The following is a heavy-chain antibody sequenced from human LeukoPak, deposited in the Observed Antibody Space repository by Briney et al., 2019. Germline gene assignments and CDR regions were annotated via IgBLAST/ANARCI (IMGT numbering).Heavy chain of an antibody. J-gene: IGHJ3*02. CDR1: GSRFTNYW. CDR2: ISDGGDST. V-gene: IGHV3-23*01. Sequence: HGESLKISCKGSGSRFTNYWIGWVRQAPGKGLEWVSTISDGGDSTYFAGSVKGRFIVSRDNSRNTLYLQMSSLRADDTAVYYCAHMVDIVATIREVAFDIWGQGTMVTVSS. CDR3: AHMVDIVATIREVAFDI. D-gene: IGHD5-12*01.